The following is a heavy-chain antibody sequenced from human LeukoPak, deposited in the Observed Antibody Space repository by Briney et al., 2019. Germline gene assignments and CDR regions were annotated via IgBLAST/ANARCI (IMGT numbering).Heavy chain of an antibody. D-gene: IGHD6-13*01. CDR1: GFTFTNAW. CDR3: TTVRGSSYQYFQR. J-gene: IGHJ1*01. V-gene: IGHV3-15*01. CDR2: IKSKTDGGTT. Sequence: PGGSLRLSCASSGFTFTNAWMSWVRQAPGKGLEWVGRIKSKTDGGTTDYAAPVKGRFTISRDDSKPTLFLQMNSLKTEDTAVYYCTTVRGSSYQYFQRWGQGTLVTVSS.